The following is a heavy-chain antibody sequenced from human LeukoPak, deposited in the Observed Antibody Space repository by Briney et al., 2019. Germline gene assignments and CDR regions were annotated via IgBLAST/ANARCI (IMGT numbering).Heavy chain of an antibody. J-gene: IGHJ4*02. D-gene: IGHD6-13*01. CDR3: ARPVAEQQQLIDY. Sequence: PSETLSLTCTVSGGSISSSSYYWGWIRQPPGKGLEWIGSFYYSGSTYYNPSLKSRVTISVDTSKNQFSLKLSSVTAADTAVYYCARPVAEQQQLIDYWGQGTLVTVSS. CDR2: FYYSGST. V-gene: IGHV4-39*01. CDR1: GGSISSSSYY.